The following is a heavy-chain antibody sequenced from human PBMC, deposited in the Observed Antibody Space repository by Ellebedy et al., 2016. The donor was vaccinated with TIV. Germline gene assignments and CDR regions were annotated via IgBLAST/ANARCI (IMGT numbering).Heavy chain of an antibody. CDR3: ARDLQGGGWSTWPFDN. V-gene: IGHV3-74*01. CDR1: GFTFNSFW. J-gene: IGHJ4*02. Sequence: PGGSLRLSCAASGFTFNSFWMHWVRQAPGKGLVWVSRINTDESTTNYADSVKGRFTISRDNAKNTLYLQMNSLRAEDTAVYYCARDLQGGGWSTWPFDNWGQGTLVTVSS. D-gene: IGHD6-19*01. CDR2: INTDESTT.